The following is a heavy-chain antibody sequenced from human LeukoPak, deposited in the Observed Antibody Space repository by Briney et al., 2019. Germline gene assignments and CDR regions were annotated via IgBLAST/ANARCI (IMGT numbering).Heavy chain of an antibody. V-gene: IGHV3-30*18. CDR1: GFTFSSYG. J-gene: IGHJ4*02. D-gene: IGHD6-13*01. Sequence: PGRSLRLSCAASGFTFSSYGMHWVRQAPGKGLEWVAVISYDGSNKYYAGSVKGRFTISRDNSKNTLYLQMNSLRAEDTAVYYCAKQIAAADYYFDYWGQGTLVTVSS. CDR3: AKQIAAADYYFDY. CDR2: ISYDGSNK.